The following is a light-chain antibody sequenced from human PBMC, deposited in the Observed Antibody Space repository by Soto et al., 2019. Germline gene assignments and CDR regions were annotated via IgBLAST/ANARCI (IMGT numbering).Light chain of an antibody. V-gene: IGLV1-44*01. J-gene: IGLJ1*01. Sequence: QSVLTQPPSASGTPGQRVTISCSGSGSNIGRNTVNWYQQVPGTAPKLLIYTTNERPSGVPDRFSGSKSGTSASLAISGLQSEDEADYYGAAWDDSLNGYVFGTGTKLTVL. CDR1: GSNIGRNT. CDR2: TTN. CDR3: AAWDDSLNGYV.